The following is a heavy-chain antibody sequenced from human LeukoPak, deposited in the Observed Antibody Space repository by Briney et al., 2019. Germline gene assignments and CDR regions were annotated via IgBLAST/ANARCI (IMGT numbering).Heavy chain of an antibody. CDR2: IIPIFGTA. CDR1: EYTFTSYA. V-gene: IGHV1-69*13. D-gene: IGHD3-22*01. CDR3: ARVGGYYFDY. J-gene: IGHJ4*02. Sequence: SVKVSCKASEYTFTSYAISWVRQAPGQGLEWMGGIIPIFGTANYAQKFQGRVTITADESTSTAYMELSSLRSEDTAVYYCARVGGYYFDYWGQGTLVTVSS.